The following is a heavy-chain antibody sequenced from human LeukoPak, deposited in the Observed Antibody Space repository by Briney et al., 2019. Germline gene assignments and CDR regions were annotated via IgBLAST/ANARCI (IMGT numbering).Heavy chain of an antibody. J-gene: IGHJ4*02. V-gene: IGHV3-7*01. D-gene: IGHD6-19*01. CDR1: GFTFSGYW. Sequence: EGSLRLSCAASGFTFSGYWMSWVRQAPGMGLEWVAKIKQDGSEKYYVDSVKGRFTISRDNGKNSLFLQMNSLRAEDTAVYYCARIIGSGWVDYWGQGTLVTVSS. CDR3: ARIIGSGWVDY. CDR2: IKQDGSEK.